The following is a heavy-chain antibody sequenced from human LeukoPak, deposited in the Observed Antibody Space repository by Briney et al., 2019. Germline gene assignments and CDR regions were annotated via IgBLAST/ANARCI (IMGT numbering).Heavy chain of an antibody. J-gene: IGHJ4*02. Sequence: GASVKVPCKASGYTFSRYGIGWVRQAPGQGLEWMGWISGYNGHPKYAQYFQDRLTLTTDTSTRTAYMELRSLRSDDTAVYYCAREDDYGGNFYYFNFWGQGTLVTVSS. CDR3: AREDDYGGNFYYFNF. CDR2: ISGYNGHP. CDR1: GYTFSRYG. D-gene: IGHD4-23*01. V-gene: IGHV1-18*01.